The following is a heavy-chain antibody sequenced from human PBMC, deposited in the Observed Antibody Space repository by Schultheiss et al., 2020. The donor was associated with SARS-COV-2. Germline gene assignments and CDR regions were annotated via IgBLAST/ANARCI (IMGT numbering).Heavy chain of an antibody. D-gene: IGHD2-15*01. CDR2: ICGSGGST. CDR3: YCSGGSCP. J-gene: IGHJ5*02. V-gene: IGHV3-23*01. CDR1: GFTFSTYA. Sequence: GESLKISCAASGFTFSTYAMNWVRQAPGKRLEWVSAICGSGGSTYYADSVKGRFTISRDNSKNTLYLQMNSLRAEDTAVYWGYCSGGSCPWGQGTLVTVSS.